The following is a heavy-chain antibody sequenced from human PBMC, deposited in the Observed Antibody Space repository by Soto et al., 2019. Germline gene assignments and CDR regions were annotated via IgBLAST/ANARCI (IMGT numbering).Heavy chain of an antibody. CDR2: ISAYNGNT. J-gene: IGHJ5*02. CDR1: GYTFTSYC. Sequence: ASVKVSCKASGYTFTSYCISWVRQAPGQGLEWMGWISAYNGNTNYAQKLQGRVTMTTDTSTSTAYMGLRSLRSDDTAVYYCARDLGPYCSGGSCYLADPWGQGTLVTVSS. V-gene: IGHV1-18*01. CDR3: ARDLGPYCSGGSCYLADP. D-gene: IGHD2-15*01.